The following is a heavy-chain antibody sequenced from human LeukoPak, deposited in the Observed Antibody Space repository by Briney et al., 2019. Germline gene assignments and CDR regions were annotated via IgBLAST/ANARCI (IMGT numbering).Heavy chain of an antibody. J-gene: IGHJ4*02. V-gene: IGHV3-7*03. CDR1: GFTFGKNW. CDR2: IKLDGSEK. D-gene: IGHD5-24*01. Sequence: GGSLRLSCVASGFTFGKNWMSWVRQAPGKGLEWVANIKLDGSEKNYVGSVKGRFTISRDNAKNSLYLQMNSLRVEDTAVYYCAKEGRSLQTYWGQGTLVTVSS. CDR3: AKEGRSLQTY.